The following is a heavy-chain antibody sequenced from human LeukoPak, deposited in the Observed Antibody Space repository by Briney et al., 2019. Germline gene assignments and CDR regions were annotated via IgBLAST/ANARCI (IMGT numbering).Heavy chain of an antibody. CDR3: ASGRIAAASPMGY. CDR1: GYTFTGYY. Sequence: ASVKVSCKASGYTFTGYYMHWVRQAPGQGLEWMGWINPNSGGTNYAQKFQGWVTMTRDTSISTAYMELSRLRSEDTAVYYCASGRIAAASPMGYWGQGTLVTVSS. CDR2: INPNSGGT. J-gene: IGHJ4*02. V-gene: IGHV1-2*04. D-gene: IGHD6-13*01.